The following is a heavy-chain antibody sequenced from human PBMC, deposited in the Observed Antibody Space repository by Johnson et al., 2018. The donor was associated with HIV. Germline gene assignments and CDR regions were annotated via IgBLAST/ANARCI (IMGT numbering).Heavy chain of an antibody. CDR1: GFTFSSYG. V-gene: IGHV3-33*08. D-gene: IGHD2-15*01. CDR2: IWYDGSNK. CDR3: ARDPCTGASCLPGAFDI. J-gene: IGHJ3*02. Sequence: QVQLVESGGGVVQPGRSLRLSCAASGFTFSSYGMHWVRQAPGKGLEWVAVIWYDGSNKYYADSVKGRFTISRDNSKHSLYLQMNSLGAEDTAVYFCARDPCTGASCLPGAFDIWGQGTLVTVSS.